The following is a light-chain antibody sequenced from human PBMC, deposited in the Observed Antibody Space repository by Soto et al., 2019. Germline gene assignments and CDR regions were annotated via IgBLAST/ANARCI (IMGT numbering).Light chain of an antibody. CDR3: QQCSFSPRT. CDR1: QDITNNF. Sequence: EIVLTQSPGTLSFSPGERATLSCRASQDITNNFLAWYQQKPGQAPRLLIFDASNRATGIPDRFSGSGSGTDFTLTISRLEPEDFAVYYCQQCSFSPRTFGQGTKVEIK. CDR2: DAS. J-gene: IGKJ1*01. V-gene: IGKV3-20*01.